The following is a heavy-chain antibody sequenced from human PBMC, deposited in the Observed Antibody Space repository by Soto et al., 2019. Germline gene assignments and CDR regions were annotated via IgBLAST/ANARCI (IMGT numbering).Heavy chain of an antibody. V-gene: IGHV3-23*01. CDR3: AKVQPYSSSHGWSVDY. CDR2: ISGSGGST. D-gene: IGHD6-13*01. CDR1: GFTFSSYA. Sequence: GGSLRLSCAASGFTFSSYAMSWVRQAPGKGLEWVSAISGSGGSTYYADSVKGRFTISRDNSKNTLYLQMNSLRAEDTAVYYCAKVQPYSSSHGWSVDYWGQGTLVTVSS. J-gene: IGHJ4*02.